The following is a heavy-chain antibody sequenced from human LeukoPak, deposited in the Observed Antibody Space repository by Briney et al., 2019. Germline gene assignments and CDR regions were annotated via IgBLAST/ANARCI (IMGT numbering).Heavy chain of an antibody. D-gene: IGHD3-9*01. CDR2: ISGSGGST. CDR1: GFTFSSYA. J-gene: IGHJ4*02. CDR3: AKAIRPGYLNDY. V-gene: IGHV3-23*01. Sequence: GGSLRLSCAASGFTFSSYAMSWVRQAPGKGLEWASAISGSGGSTYYADSVKGRFTISRDNSKNTLYLQMNSLRAEDTAVYYCAKAIRPGYLNDYWGQGTLVTVSS.